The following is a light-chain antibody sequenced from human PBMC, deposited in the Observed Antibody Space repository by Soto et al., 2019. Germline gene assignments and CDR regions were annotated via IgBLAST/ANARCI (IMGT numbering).Light chain of an antibody. CDR1: QSLSSNS. Sequence: EIVLTQSPGTLSLSPGEGAALSCGASQSLSSNSLAWYQHKPGQAPRLLIYGASNRATGIPDRFSGSGSGTDFTLTISRLEPEDFAVYYCQHYGSSFTFGPGTKVDIK. CDR3: QHYGSSFT. V-gene: IGKV3-20*01. J-gene: IGKJ3*01. CDR2: GAS.